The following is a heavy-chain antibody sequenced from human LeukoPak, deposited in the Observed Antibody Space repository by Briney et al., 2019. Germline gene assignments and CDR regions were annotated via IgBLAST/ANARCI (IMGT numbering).Heavy chain of an antibody. CDR2: IYYSGTT. CDR1: AGSFSTYY. D-gene: IGHD4-17*01. V-gene: IGHV4-59*08. J-gene: IGHJ4*02. CDR3: ARLYGDPHFDY. Sequence: SETLSLTCTISAGSFSTYYWSWIRQPPGRGLEWIGYIYYSGTTNYNPSLKSRVTISVDTSKNQFSLKLNSVTAADTAVYYCARLYGDPHFDYWGQGTPVTVSS.